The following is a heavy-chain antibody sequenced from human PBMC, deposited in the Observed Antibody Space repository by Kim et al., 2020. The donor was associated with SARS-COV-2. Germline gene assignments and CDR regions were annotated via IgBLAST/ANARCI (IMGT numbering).Heavy chain of an antibody. V-gene: IGHV3-73*01. D-gene: IGHD4-17*01. Sequence: KGRFTISRDDSQNTAYLKMNSLKTEDTAVYYCTGQLGDYGDYGDSSLDYWGQGTLVTVSS. CDR3: TGQLGDYGDYGDSSLDY. J-gene: IGHJ4*02.